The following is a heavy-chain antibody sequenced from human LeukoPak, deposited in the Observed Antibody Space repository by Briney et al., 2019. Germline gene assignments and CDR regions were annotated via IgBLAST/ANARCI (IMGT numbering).Heavy chain of an antibody. CDR1: GFTFGDYS. D-gene: IGHD3-10*01. J-gene: IGHJ4*02. Sequence: GGSLRLSCSASGFTFGDYSMNWVRQAPGKGLEWVSGISGSGGATYYADSVKGRFTVSRDDPHNTLYLQMNSVRAEDTAVYFCARGGVDHYGSGTYYLMYYFDHWGQGTLVTVSS. CDR3: ARGGVDHYGSGTYYLMYYFDH. V-gene: IGHV3-23*01. CDR2: ISGSGGAT.